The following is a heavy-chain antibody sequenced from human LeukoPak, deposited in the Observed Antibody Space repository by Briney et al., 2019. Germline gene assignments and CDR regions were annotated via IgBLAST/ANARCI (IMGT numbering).Heavy chain of an antibody. Sequence: GGSLRLSCTVSGFSFSGYAFTWVRRAPGKGLEFVSGISVTGSNIYYAGSVKGRFTITRDNSKNTLDLQMNSLRSEDTAVYFCARDRTRSVGSGLGRALMLVYWGQGTLVTVSS. J-gene: IGHJ4*02. CDR2: ISVTGSNI. CDR3: ARDRTRSVGSGLGRALMLVY. CDR1: GFSFSGYA. V-gene: IGHV3-23*01. D-gene: IGHD6-6*01.